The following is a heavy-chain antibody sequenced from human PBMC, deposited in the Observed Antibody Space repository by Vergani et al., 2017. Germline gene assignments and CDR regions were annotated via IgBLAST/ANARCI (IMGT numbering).Heavy chain of an antibody. CDR1: GFPFSTYG. CDR3: VKDHPVFDE. CDR2: IQKDGIDK. J-gene: IGHJ4*02. Sequence: GQLVESGGDWVQRGGSLRLSCAASGFPFSTYGMHWVRQAPGKGLEWVAFIQKDGIDKFYADSVRCRVTISRDISKNTLYLEMNSLSAEDTALYHCVKDHPVFDEWVRGTLVSVS. V-gene: IGHV3-30*02.